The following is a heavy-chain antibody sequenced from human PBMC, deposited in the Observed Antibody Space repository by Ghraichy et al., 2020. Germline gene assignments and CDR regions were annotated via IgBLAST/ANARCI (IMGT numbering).Heavy chain of an antibody. CDR3: AKERDTSGYYSFRGDEYGMDV. D-gene: IGHD3-22*01. CDR2: ISSGGSTT. Sequence: GGSLRLSCAASGFTFNAYNMHWVRQAPGKGLEWLSSISSGGSTTYYADSVKGRFTVSRDNAKNTVYLQMNSLRAEDTAVYYCAKERDTSGYYSFRGDEYGMDVWGQGATVTVS. J-gene: IGHJ6*02. CDR1: GFTFNAYN. V-gene: IGHV3-21*06.